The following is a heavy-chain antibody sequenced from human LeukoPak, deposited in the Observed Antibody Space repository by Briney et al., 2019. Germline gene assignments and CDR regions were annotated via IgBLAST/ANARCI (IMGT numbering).Heavy chain of an antibody. CDR2: INSDGSWT. V-gene: IGHV3-74*01. Sequence: GGSPTLSCAASGNYWMHWVRQAPGKGLVWVSHINSDGSWTSYADSVKGRFTISKDNAKNTVYLQMNNLRAEDTAVYYCVSFYETYWGRGTLVTASS. J-gene: IGHJ4*02. CDR3: VSFYETY. D-gene: IGHD2-2*01. CDR1: GNYW.